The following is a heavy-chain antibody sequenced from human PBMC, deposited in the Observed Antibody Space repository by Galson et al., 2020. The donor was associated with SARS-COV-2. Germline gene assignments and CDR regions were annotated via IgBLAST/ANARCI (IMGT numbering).Heavy chain of an antibody. Sequence: ASVKVSCQASGYSFTDYYIHWVRQAPGEGLEWMGWVNPNTGDIKYKEKFQGRVSMTRDTSISTAYMELSRLTSDDTAVYYCARDRISAPEDFDYWGQGTLVTGSS. CDR1: GYSFTDYY. J-gene: IGHJ4*02. V-gene: IGHV1-2*02. D-gene: IGHD6-13*01. CDR2: VNPNTGDI. CDR3: ARDRISAPEDFDY.